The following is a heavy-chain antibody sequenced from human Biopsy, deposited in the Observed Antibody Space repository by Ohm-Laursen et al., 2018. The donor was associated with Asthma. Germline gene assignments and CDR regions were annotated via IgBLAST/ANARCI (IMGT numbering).Heavy chain of an antibody. CDR3: ARVRRCGDIFFGMDV. CDR2: AHFSGSI. D-gene: IGHD4-17*01. Sequence: TLSLTCTVSGGYIDSHDWSWCWIRQSPGKGLQWLGYAHFSGSIHYNPSLERRVRMSVDTSKNQDSLSLRSVSATDTAVYFCARVRRCGDIFFGMDVWGQGTTVTVSS. V-gene: IGHV4-30-4*08. J-gene: IGHJ6*01. CDR1: GGYIDSHDWS.